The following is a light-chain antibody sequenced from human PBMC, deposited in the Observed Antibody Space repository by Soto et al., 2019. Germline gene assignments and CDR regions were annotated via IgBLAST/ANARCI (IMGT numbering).Light chain of an antibody. J-gene: IGLJ3*02. CDR1: SSDVGGYNY. CDR3: SSYTSSRTRV. Sequence: QSALTQPASVSGSPGQSITISCTGTSSDVGGYNYVSWYQQHPGKAPKLMIYEVSNRPSGVANRFSGSKSGNTASLTNSGVQAEDEADYYCSSYTSSRTRVFGGGTKLTVL. V-gene: IGLV2-14*01. CDR2: EVS.